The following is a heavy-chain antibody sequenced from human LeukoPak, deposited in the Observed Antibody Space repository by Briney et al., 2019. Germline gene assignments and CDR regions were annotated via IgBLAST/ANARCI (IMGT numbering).Heavy chain of an antibody. J-gene: IGHJ4*02. V-gene: IGHV3-74*01. CDR1: GFTLSSYW. CDR2: INPDGSRT. CDR3: ARDFEAPSNC. D-gene: IGHD3-9*01. Sequence: VGSLRLSCAASGFTLSSYWIHWVRQAPGEGLVWVSRINPDGSRTDYADSVKGRFTISRDNTKNTVDLQMNSLRAEDTAVYYCARDFEAPSNCWGQGTLVTVSS.